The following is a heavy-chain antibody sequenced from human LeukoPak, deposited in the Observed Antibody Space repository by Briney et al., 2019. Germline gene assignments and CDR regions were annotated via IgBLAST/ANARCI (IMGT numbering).Heavy chain of an antibody. J-gene: IGHJ4*02. V-gene: IGHV3-30*03. CDR1: GFTFSSYG. D-gene: IGHD6-19*01. CDR3: ARGRGQWLVPDEFEY. CDR2: ISLDGSNE. Sequence: PTGGSLRLSCAASGFTFSSYGMHWVRQAPGKGLEWVAVISLDGSNEYYVDSVKGRFTISRDNSKNTMYLQLDSLRPEDAAIYFCARGRGQWLVPDEFEYWGQGTTVTVSS.